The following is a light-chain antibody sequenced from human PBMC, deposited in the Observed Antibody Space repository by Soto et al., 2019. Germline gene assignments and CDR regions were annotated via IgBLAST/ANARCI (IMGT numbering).Light chain of an antibody. CDR1: QRVTSF. Sequence: DIQMTQSPSSLSASVGDRVIITCRASQRVTSFINWYRQRPGKAPELLIFAVSTLHSGVPSRFSGSGSGTDFTLTITSLHPGDIGVYFCQQSYSAPYTFGQGTKLAIK. CDR3: QQSYSAPYT. CDR2: AVS. J-gene: IGKJ2*01. V-gene: IGKV1-39*01.